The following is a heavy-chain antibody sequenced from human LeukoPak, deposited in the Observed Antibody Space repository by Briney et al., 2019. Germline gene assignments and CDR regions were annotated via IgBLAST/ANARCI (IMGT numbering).Heavy chain of an antibody. CDR1: GGSISSGSYY. CDR2: IYTSGST. Sequence: PSETLSLTCTVSGGSISSGSYYWSWIRQPAGKGLEWIGRIYTSGSTNYNPSLKSRVTISVDTSKNQFSLKLSSVTAADTAVYYCARHVPKLDWFDPWGQGTLVTVSS. CDR3: ARHVPKLDWFDP. J-gene: IGHJ5*02. V-gene: IGHV4-61*02. D-gene: IGHD3-10*02.